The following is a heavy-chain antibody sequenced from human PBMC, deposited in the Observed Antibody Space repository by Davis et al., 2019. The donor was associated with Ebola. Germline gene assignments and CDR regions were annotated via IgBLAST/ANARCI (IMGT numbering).Heavy chain of an antibody. Sequence: AASVQVSCKASGYTFTIYGISWVRQAPGHGLQWMGWISAYNGNTNYVQKLQGRVTMTTDTSTSTAYMELRSLRSDDTAVYYCARSTGYYDSSGYPYYFDYWGQGTLVTVSS. V-gene: IGHV1-18*04. CDR3: ARSTGYYDSSGYPYYFDY. CDR1: GYTFTIYG. D-gene: IGHD3-22*01. CDR2: ISAYNGNT. J-gene: IGHJ4*02.